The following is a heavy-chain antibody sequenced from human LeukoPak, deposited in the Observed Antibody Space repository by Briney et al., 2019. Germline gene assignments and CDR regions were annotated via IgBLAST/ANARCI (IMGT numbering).Heavy chain of an antibody. D-gene: IGHD2-21*01. J-gene: IGHJ5*02. CDR2: ISAYNGNT. CDR3: ARAWVFLNWFDP. Sequence: ASVKVSCKASGYTFTSYGISWVRQAPGQGLEWMGWISAYNGNTNYAQKLQGRVTMTTDTSKNQFSLKLSSVTAADTAVYYCARAWVFLNWFDPWGQGTLVTVSS. V-gene: IGHV1-18*01. CDR1: GYTFTSYG.